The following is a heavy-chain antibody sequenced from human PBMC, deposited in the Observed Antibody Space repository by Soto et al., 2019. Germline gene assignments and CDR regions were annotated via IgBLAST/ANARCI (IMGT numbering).Heavy chain of an antibody. Sequence: PGGSLRLSCASSGFTFISYDMHWVRQAPGKGLEWVAVLSYDGSNKHYADSVKGRFTISRDNSKNTLYLQMNSLRAEDTAVYYCAKPIAAVGYHGMDVWGQGTTVTVSS. J-gene: IGHJ6*02. CDR2: LSYDGSNK. D-gene: IGHD6-13*01. CDR3: AKPIAAVGYHGMDV. V-gene: IGHV3-30*18. CDR1: GFTFISYD.